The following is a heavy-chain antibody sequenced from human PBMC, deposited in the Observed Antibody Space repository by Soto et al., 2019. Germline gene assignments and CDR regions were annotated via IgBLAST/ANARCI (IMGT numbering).Heavy chain of an antibody. J-gene: IGHJ5*02. Sequence: GRSHRLRYAAAGFNFRNYAMSWVRQAPGKGLEWVSAISGSGGSTYYADSVKGRFTISRDNSKNTLYLQMNSLRAEDTAVYYCATGNGFDPWGQGTLVTVSS. V-gene: IGHV3-23*01. CDR1: GFNFRNYA. CDR3: ATGNGFDP. CDR2: ISGSGGST.